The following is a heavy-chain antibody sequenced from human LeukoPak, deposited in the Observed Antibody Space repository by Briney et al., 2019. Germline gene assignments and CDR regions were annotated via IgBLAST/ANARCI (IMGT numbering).Heavy chain of an antibody. CDR1: GFTFSDSY. CDR2: ISSSGNTI. D-gene: IGHD3-3*01. Sequence: PGGSLRLSCAASGFTFSDSYMSWVREAPGKGLEWLSSISSSGNTIYYADSVKGRFTVSRDNAKNSLSLQMNSLRVGDTAMYFCARADFRVLIIGYYSLYMDDWGKGTTVTVSS. V-gene: IGHV3-11*01. J-gene: IGHJ6*03. CDR3: ARADFRVLIIGYYSLYMDD.